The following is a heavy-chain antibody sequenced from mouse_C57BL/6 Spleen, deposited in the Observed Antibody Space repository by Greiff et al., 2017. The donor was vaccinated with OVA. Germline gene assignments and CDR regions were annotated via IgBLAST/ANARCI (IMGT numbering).Heavy chain of an antibody. J-gene: IGHJ1*03. CDR3: AKNYYGSSWYFDV. Sequence: VQLQQSGPELVKPGASVKMSCKASGYTFTDYNMHWVKQSHGKSLVWIGYINPNNGGTSYNQKFKGKATLTVNKSSSTAYMELRSLTSEDSAVYYCAKNYYGSSWYFDVWGTGTTVTVSS. V-gene: IGHV1-22*01. CDR2: INPNNGGT. CDR1: GYTFTDYN. D-gene: IGHD1-1*01.